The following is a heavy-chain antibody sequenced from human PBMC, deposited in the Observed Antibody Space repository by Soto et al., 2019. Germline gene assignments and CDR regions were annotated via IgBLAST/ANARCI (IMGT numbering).Heavy chain of an antibody. D-gene: IGHD3-22*01. J-gene: IGHJ5*02. CDR3: AVGRHKTSGSNTWFDP. V-gene: IGHV3-23*01. Sequence: VQLLESGGGLVQPGGSPRLSCAASGVTFSSYAMNWVRQAPGKGLEWVSTISNTGGGTFYAGSVRGRFTISRDNSNNTLYLQMHRLRADDSAIYFCAVGRHKTSGSNTWFDPWGRGTQVTVSS. CDR2: ISNTGGGT. CDR1: GVTFSSYA.